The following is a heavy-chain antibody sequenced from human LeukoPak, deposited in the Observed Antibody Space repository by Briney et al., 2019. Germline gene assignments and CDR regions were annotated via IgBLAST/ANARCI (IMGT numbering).Heavy chain of an antibody. CDR3: AKDGSGYGYLYYFDY. D-gene: IGHD5-18*01. V-gene: IGHV3-21*04. CDR2: ISSSSSYI. CDR1: GFTFSSYS. Sequence: PGGSLRLSCAASGFTFSSYSMNWVRQAPGKGLEWVSSISSSSSYIYYADSVKGRFTIYRDNAKNSLYLQMNSLRAEDTASYYCAKDGSGYGYLYYFDYWGQGSLVTVSS. J-gene: IGHJ4*02.